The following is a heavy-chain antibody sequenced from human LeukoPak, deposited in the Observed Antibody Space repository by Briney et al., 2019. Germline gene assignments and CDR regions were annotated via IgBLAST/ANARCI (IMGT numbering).Heavy chain of an antibody. CDR1: RFTFSSYW. Sequence: GGSLRLSCAASRFTFSSYWMSWVRQAPGKGLEWVANIKQDGSEKYYVDSVKGRFTISRDNAKNSLYLQMNSLRAEDTAVYYCARAVVVVAGDAFDIWGQGTMVTVSS. CDR2: IKQDGSEK. V-gene: IGHV3-7*01. CDR3: ARAVVVVAGDAFDI. J-gene: IGHJ3*02. D-gene: IGHD2-15*01.